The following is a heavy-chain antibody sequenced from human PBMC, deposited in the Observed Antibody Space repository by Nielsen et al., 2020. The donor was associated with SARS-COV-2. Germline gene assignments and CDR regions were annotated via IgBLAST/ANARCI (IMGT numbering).Heavy chain of an antibody. D-gene: IGHD2-15*01. J-gene: IGHJ6*03. V-gene: IGHV3-33*01. Sequence: RRSLSLSWVASGFTFSRDAMHWVRQAPGKGLEWVAVIWYEGSNKYYADSVKGRFTISRDNSKNPLYLQMNSLRAEDTAVYYCARDAKDPYYTYYMDVWGKGTTVTVSS. CDR1: GFTFSRDA. CDR3: ARDAKDPYYTYYMDV. CDR2: IWYEGSNK.